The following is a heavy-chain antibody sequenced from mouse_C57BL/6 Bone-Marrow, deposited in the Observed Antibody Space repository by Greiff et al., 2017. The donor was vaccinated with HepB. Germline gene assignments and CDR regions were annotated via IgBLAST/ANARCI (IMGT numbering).Heavy chain of an antibody. D-gene: IGHD2-4*01. J-gene: IGHJ4*01. CDR1: GFTFSSYA. V-gene: IGHV5-4*03. CDR3: ASMITPYYYAMDY. CDR2: ISDGGSYT. Sequence: EVKVVESGGGLVKPGGSLKLSCAASGFTFSSYAMSWVRQTPEKRLEWVATISDGGSYTYYPDNVKGRFTISRDNAKNNLYLQMSHLKSEDTAMYYCASMITPYYYAMDYWGQGTSVTVSS.